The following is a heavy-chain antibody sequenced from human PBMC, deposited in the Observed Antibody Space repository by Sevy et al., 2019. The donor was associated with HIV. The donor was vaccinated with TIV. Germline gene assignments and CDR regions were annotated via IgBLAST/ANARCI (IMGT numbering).Heavy chain of an antibody. CDR3: ERVPSGSYWSWFDP. J-gene: IGHJ5*02. CDR1: GYTFTSYG. V-gene: IGHV1-18*01. Sequence: ASVKVSCKASGYTFTSYGISWVRQAPGQGLEWMGWISCYNGNTNYAQKFQGRVTMTTDTSTSTAYMELRSLRSDDTAVFYCERVPSGSYWSWFDPWGQGTLVTVSS. CDR2: ISCYNGNT. D-gene: IGHD1-26*01.